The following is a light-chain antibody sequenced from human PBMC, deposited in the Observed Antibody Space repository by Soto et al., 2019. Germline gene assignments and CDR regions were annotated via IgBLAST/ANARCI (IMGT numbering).Light chain of an antibody. Sequence: IRMTQSAVTVSASLGERVTITCRASQIINNWLALDQQRPGKAPKLLIYDASSLESGVPSRFSGSGSGTEFTLTISILQPEDFTTYCSQHANSLPLPFGQRTRPAIK. J-gene: IGKJ5*01. CDR2: DAS. CDR1: QIINNW. CDR3: QHANSLPLP. V-gene: IGKV1-5*01.